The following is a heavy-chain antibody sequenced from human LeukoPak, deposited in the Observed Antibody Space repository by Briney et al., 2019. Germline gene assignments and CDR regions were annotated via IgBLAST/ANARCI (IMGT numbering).Heavy chain of an antibody. CDR2: LSGSGTAT. V-gene: IGHV3-23*01. J-gene: IGHJ6*03. CDR3: AKHLGSHSFLFYYMDV. CDR1: GLTFSDYA. D-gene: IGHD2-21*01. Sequence: SGGSLSLSCAASGLTFSDYAMSWIRQAPGTGLEWVSTLSGSGTATYYADSVKGRFTTSRDNSKDTLYLQMDNLRADDTAVYYCAKHLGSHSFLFYYMDVWGTGTSVIVSS.